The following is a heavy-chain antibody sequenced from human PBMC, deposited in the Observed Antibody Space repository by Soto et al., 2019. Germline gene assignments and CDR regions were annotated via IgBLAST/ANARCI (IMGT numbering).Heavy chain of an antibody. D-gene: IGHD3-16*01. CDR3: ARGGGNGEAGGMY. Sequence: EVQLVESGGGLVQPGGSLRLSCAASGFTFTSYWMHWVRQTPGKGLVWVSRINTVGSTTAYADSVKGRFTISRDNAKNTVYLQMNSLRAEDMAVYYCARGGGNGEAGGMYWGQGTLVTVSS. V-gene: IGHV3-74*01. CDR2: INTVGSTT. CDR1: GFTFTSYW. J-gene: IGHJ4*02.